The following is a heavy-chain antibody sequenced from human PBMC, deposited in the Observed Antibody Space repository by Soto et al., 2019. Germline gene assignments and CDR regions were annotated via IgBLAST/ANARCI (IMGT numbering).Heavy chain of an antibody. CDR3: ARAQTYSSGWFPPPPRLYFDY. CDR1: SGSISSSNW. D-gene: IGHD6-19*01. J-gene: IGHJ4*02. CDR2: IYHSGST. V-gene: IGHV4-4*02. Sequence: SETLSLTCAVSSGSISSSNWWSWVRQPPGKGLEWIGEIYHSGSTNYNPSLKSRVTISVDKSKNQFSLKLSSVTAADTAVYYCARAQTYSSGWFPPPPRLYFDYWGQGTLVAVSS.